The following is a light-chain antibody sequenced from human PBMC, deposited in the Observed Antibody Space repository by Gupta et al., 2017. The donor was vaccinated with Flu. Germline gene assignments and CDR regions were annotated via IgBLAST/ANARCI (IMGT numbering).Light chain of an antibody. CDR1: QSVRSN. CDR3: QQFNDWPPYT. CDR2: GAS. J-gene: IGKJ2*01. V-gene: IGKV3-15*01. Sequence: IVMTQSPATLSVSPGGRATLSCRASQSVRSNLAWYQQKPGQDPRLLIYGASTRAAGIPDRFSGSGSGTEFTLTISRLQSEDFAVYYCQQFNDWPPYTFGQGTKVDIK.